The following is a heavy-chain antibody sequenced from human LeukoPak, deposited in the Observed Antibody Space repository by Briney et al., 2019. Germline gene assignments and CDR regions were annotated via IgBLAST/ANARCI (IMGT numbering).Heavy chain of an antibody. CDR1: GFTFSSYG. V-gene: IGHV3-33*01. CDR3: ARVGVSIAVASYFDY. Sequence: GGSLRLSCAASGFTFSSYGMHWVRQAPGKGLEWVAVIWYDGSNKYYADSVKGRFTISRDNSKNTLYLQMNSLRAEDTAVYYCARVGVSIAVASYFDYWGQGTLVTVSS. CDR2: IWYDGSNK. J-gene: IGHJ4*02. D-gene: IGHD6-19*01.